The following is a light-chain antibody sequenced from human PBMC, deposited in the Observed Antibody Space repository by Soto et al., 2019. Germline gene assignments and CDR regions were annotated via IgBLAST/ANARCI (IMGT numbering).Light chain of an antibody. CDR1: QNINNY. CDR2: DAS. Sequence: DIQMTHSPSSLSASLVDIVTITCQASQNINNYLNWYQQKPGRAPKLLIYDASNLEAGVPSRFRGSGSGTDFTFTISRLQPEDIATYYCQQYENLPTFGQGTRLEIK. J-gene: IGKJ5*01. CDR3: QQYENLPT. V-gene: IGKV1-33*01.